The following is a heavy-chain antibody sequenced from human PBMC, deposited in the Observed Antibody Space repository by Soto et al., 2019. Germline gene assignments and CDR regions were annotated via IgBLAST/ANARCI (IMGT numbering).Heavy chain of an antibody. J-gene: IGHJ4*02. CDR2: IKSKTDGGTA. CDR1: GVTLTDIW. Sequence: GESLKISCAVSGVTLTDIWMNWVRQAPGKGPEWVARIKSKTDGGTADYAAPVKGRFIISRDDSENTLYLQMNSLKTEDTAVYYCSHGYYQYFNSWGQGTLVTVSS. V-gene: IGHV3-15*07. D-gene: IGHD5-18*01. CDR3: SHGYYQYFNS.